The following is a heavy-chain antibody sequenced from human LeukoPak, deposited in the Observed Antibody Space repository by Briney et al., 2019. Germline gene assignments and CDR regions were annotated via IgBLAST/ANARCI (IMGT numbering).Heavy chain of an antibody. CDR3: ARGVPGLLYNWNYPRTSGFDP. D-gene: IGHD1-7*01. J-gene: IGHJ5*02. V-gene: IGHV3-48*01. CDR2: ISSSSSTI. CDR1: GFTFSSYS. Sequence: GGSLRLSCAASGFTFSSYSMNWVRQAPGKGLEWVSYISSSSSTIYYADSVKGRFTISRDNAKNSLYLQMNSLRAEDTAVYYCARGVPGLLYNWNYPRTSGFDPWGQGTLVTVSS.